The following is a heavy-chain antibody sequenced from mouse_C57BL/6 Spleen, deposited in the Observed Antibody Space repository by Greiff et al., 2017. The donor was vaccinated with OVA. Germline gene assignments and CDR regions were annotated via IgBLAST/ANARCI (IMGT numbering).Heavy chain of an antibody. J-gene: IGHJ4*01. Sequence: DVQLQESGPGLVKPSQSLSLTCSVTGYSITSGYYWNWIRQFPGNKLEWMGYISYDGSNNYNPSLKNRISITRDTSKNQFFLKLNSVTTEDTATYYCARGSITTVVAPHYYAMDYWGQGTSVTVSS. V-gene: IGHV3-6*01. CDR2: ISYDGSN. CDR1: GYSITSGYY. D-gene: IGHD1-1*01. CDR3: ARGSITTVVAPHYYAMDY.